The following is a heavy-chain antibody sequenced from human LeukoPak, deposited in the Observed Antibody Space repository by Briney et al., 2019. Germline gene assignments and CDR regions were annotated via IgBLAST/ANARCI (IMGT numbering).Heavy chain of an antibody. CDR3: ARLHLSFGGTMDYYYMDV. V-gene: IGHV4-34*01. J-gene: IGHJ6*03. Sequence: SETLSLTCAVYGGSFSGYYWTWIRQPPGKGLEWIGEINHSGSSKYNSSLKSRVTISVDTSKNQFSLKVTSVTAADTAVYYCARLHLSFGGTMDYYYMDVWGKGTTVTISS. CDR1: GGSFSGYY. CDR2: INHSGSS. D-gene: IGHD1-7*01.